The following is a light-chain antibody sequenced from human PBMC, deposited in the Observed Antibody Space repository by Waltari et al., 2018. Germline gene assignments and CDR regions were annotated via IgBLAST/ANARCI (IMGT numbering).Light chain of an antibody. V-gene: IGKV3-15*01. J-gene: IGKJ3*01. CDR1: QSIGTH. Sequence: VMTQSPATLSVSPGERATLSCRASQSIGTHLAWYQQNSGQPPRRLIYGASIRATGIPARFSGSGSGTEFTLTISTLQSEDFAVYYCQQYNNWPSFTFGPGTKVDVK. CDR2: GAS. CDR3: QQYNNWPSFT.